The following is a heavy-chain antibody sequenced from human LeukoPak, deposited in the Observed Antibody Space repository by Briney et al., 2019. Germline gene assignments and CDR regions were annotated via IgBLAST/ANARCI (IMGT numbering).Heavy chain of an antibody. CDR1: GYTFTGDF. V-gene: IGHV1-2*06. CDR3: ARVTTYYYDSSGYPVDY. Sequence: ASVKVSCKASGYTFTGDFMHWVRQAPGQGLEWMGRINPNSGGTNYVQKFQGRVTMTRDTSISTAYMELSRLRYDDTAVYYCARVTTYYYDSSGYPVDYWGQGTLVTVSS. D-gene: IGHD3-22*01. J-gene: IGHJ4*02. CDR2: INPNSGGT.